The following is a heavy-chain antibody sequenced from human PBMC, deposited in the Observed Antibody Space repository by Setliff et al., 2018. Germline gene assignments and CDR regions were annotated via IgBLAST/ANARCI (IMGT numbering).Heavy chain of an antibody. Sequence: PGGSLRLSCAASGFTFNNYWMHWVRQAPGKGLVWVSRINSDGSSTSYADSVKGRFTISRDNAKNSLYLQMNSLRAEDTAVYYCARDPGAPPIYSRSWDEPSNAFDIWGQGTLVTVSS. CDR3: ARDPGAPPIYSRSWDEPSNAFDI. J-gene: IGHJ3*02. CDR2: INSDGSST. CDR1: GFTFNNYW. V-gene: IGHV3-74*01. D-gene: IGHD6-13*01.